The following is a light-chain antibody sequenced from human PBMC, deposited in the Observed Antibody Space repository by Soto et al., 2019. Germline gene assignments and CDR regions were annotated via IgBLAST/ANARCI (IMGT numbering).Light chain of an antibody. J-gene: IGLJ2*01. CDR2: TNN. V-gene: IGLV1-47*02. CDR3: AAWDDRLSGPV. CDR1: SSNIGSNY. Sequence: QSVLTQPPSASGTPGQRVTISCSGSSSNIGSNYIYWYQQIPGTAPTNVIYTNNQRPSGVPDRFSGSKSGTSASLAISGLRSEDEAVYYCAAWDDRLSGPVFGGGTKLTVL.